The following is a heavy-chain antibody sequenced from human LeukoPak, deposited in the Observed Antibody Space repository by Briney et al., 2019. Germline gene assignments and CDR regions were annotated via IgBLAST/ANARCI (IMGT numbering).Heavy chain of an antibody. D-gene: IGHD3-9*01. CDR1: GFTFSNYA. J-gene: IGHJ4*02. V-gene: IGHV3-23*01. CDR2: ITGSGTST. CDR3: VIWGDYDVLTGYYVPDY. Sequence: GGSLRLSCVASGFTFSNYAMSWVRQAPGMGLEWVSAITGSGTSTYYADSLKGRFTISRDNSKNTVFLQMNSLRHEDTAIYYCVIWGDYDVLTGYYVPDYWGQGTLVTVSS.